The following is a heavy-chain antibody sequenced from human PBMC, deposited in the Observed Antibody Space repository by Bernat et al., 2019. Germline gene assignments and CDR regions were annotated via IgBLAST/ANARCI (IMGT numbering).Heavy chain of an antibody. V-gene: IGHV3-7*03. CDR3: ARGGKMYASW. Sequence: EVQLVESGGGLVQPGGSLRLSCAASGFTFSSYWMSWVRQSPGKGLEWVANIKEDGNEKYYVDSVKGRFTISRDNAKYSLYLQMSSLGAEDTAVYYCARGGKMYASWWGQGTLVTVSS. CDR2: IKEDGNEK. CDR1: GFTFSSYW. D-gene: IGHD2-8*01. J-gene: IGHJ4*02.